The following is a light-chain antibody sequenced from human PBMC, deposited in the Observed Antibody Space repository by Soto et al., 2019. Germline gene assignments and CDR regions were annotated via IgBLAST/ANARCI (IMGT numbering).Light chain of an antibody. CDR1: QSVRGT. CDR3: QQYNNWPFIT. CDR2: GAS. J-gene: IGKJ5*01. Sequence: EVVVTQSPATLSVSPGERATPSFRASQSVRGTLAWYQQKPGQSPRLLIYGASSRATVIPARFSGSGSGTEFTLTISSLQSEDFAVYYCQQYNNWPFITCGQGTRLEI. V-gene: IGKV3-15*01.